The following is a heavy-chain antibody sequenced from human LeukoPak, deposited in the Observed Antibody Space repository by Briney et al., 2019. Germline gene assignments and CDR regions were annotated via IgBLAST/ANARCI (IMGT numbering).Heavy chain of an antibody. CDR1: GGSISSSSYY. D-gene: IGHD6-6*01. J-gene: IGHJ4*02. Sequence: PSETLSLTCTVSGGSISSSSYYWGWIRQPPGKGLEWIGSIYYSGSTYYNPSLKSRVTISVDTSKNQFSLKLSSVTAADTAVYYCARVRIAALDYWGQGTLVTVSS. CDR2: IYYSGST. CDR3: ARVRIAALDY. V-gene: IGHV4-39*01.